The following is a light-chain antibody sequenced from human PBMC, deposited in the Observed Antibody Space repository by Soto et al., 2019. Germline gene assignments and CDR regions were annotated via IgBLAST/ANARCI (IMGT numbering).Light chain of an antibody. Sequence: QSVLTQPPSASGTPGQRVTISCSGSSSNIGSNYVYWYQQFPGTAPKLLISRHNQRPSGVPDRFSGSKSGTSASLAISGLRSEDEDDYFCAAWDDSLRGWVSGGGTQLTVL. V-gene: IGLV1-47*01. CDR1: SSNIGSNY. CDR3: AAWDDSLRGWV. CDR2: RHN. J-gene: IGLJ3*02.